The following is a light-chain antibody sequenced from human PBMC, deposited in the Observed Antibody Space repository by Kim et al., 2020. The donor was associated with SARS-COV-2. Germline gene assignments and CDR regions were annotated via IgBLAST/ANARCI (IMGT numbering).Light chain of an antibody. V-gene: IGKV1-33*01. J-gene: IGKJ5*01. CDR1: QDIKNY. CDR2: DAS. CDR3: QQFADLPIT. Sequence: ASVGDKVTFSRQASQDIKNYLNWYQQKTGKAPILLVFDASNLETGVPSRFRGSGSGTGFTFPISGLQPEDFATYFCQQFADLPITFGQGTRLEIK.